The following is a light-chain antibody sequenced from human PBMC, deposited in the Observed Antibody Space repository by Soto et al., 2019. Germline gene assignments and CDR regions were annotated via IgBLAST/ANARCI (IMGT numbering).Light chain of an antibody. Sequence: QSALTQPPSASGSPGQSVTISCTGTSSDVGEYDYVSWFQHHPGKAPKLIIYEVSKRPSGVPNRFSGSKSGSTASLTVSGLQAEDEADYYCSSYVTGSTVFGGGTKLTVL. CDR3: SSYVTGSTV. CDR1: SSDVGEYDY. CDR2: EVS. V-gene: IGLV2-8*01. J-gene: IGLJ2*01.